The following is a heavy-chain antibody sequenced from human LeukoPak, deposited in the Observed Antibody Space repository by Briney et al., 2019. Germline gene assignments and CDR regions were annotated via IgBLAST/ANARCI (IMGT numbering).Heavy chain of an antibody. CDR2: VYYSGST. CDR1: GGSISSYY. Sequence: PSETLSLTCTVSGGSISSYYWSWIRQPPGKGLEWIGYVYYSGSTKYNPSLRSRVTMSLDTSKNQFSLQLNSVTPEDTAVYYCARELRIAAAGSYFDDWGQGTLVTVSS. V-gene: IGHV4-59*12. CDR3: ARELRIAAAGSYFDD. D-gene: IGHD6-13*01. J-gene: IGHJ4*02.